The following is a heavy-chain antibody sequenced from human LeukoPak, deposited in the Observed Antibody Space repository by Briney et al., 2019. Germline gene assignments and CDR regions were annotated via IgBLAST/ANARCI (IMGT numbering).Heavy chain of an antibody. J-gene: IGHJ4*02. CDR2: ISSSSSYI. D-gene: IGHD3-22*01. CDR1: GFTFSSYS. CDR3: ARDAEYYYDSSGYYPYYFDY. Sequence: PGGSLRLSCAASGFTFSSYSMNWVRQAPGKGLEWVSSISSSSSYIYYADSVKGRFTISRDNAKNSLYLQMNSLRAEDTAVYYCARDAEYYYDSSGYYPYYFDYWGQGTLATVSS. V-gene: IGHV3-21*01.